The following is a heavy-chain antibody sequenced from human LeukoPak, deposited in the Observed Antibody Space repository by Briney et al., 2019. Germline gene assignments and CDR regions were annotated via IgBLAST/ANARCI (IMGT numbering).Heavy chain of an antibody. V-gene: IGHV1-18*01. CDR1: GYTFTNYG. J-gene: IGHJ3*02. Sequence: GASVKVFCKASGYTFTNYGISWVRQAPGQGLEWMGWISAYNGDTNYAQRLQGRVTMTTDTSTSTAYMELRRLRSDDTAVYYCARERAFSPLRYFDERHDAFDIWGQGTMVTVSS. D-gene: IGHD3-9*01. CDR2: ISAYNGDT. CDR3: ARERAFSPLRYFDERHDAFDI.